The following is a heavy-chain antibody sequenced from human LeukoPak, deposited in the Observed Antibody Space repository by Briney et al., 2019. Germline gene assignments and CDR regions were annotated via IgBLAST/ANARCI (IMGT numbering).Heavy chain of an antibody. J-gene: IGHJ4*02. Sequence: SCKASGGTFSSYAISWVRQAPGKGLEWVSAIGNSDDDTYYADSVKGRFTISRDNAKGSLYLEMNSLRAEDSAVYHCATSGDLGNAYWGPGTLVTVSS. CDR3: ATSGDLGNAY. CDR1: GGTFSSYA. D-gene: IGHD2-21*02. V-gene: IGHV3-23*01. CDR2: IGNSDDDT.